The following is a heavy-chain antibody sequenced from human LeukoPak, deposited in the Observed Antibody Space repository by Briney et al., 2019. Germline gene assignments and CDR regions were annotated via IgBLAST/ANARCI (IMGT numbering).Heavy chain of an antibody. CDR2: IWYDGSNK. Sequence: GRSLRVSCAASGFTFSNYGIHWVRQVPGKGLEWVAVIWYDGSNKYYADSVKGRFTISRDNSKNTLYLQMNSLRAEDTAVYYCARGRDGSGPWIGSYFDYWGQGTLVTVSS. CDR3: ARGRDGSGPWIGSYFDY. CDR1: GFTFSNYG. D-gene: IGHD3-10*01. V-gene: IGHV3-33*01. J-gene: IGHJ4*02.